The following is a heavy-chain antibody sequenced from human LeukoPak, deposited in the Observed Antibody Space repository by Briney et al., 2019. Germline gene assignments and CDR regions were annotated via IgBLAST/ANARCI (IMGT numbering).Heavy chain of an antibody. CDR3: VKGFSLIVQSGMDV. D-gene: IGHD6-6*01. V-gene: IGHV3-23*01. CDR1: GFTFSSYA. Sequence: GGSLRLSCAASGFTFSSYAMTWVRQAPGKGLEWVSVISGSGGSTYYADSMKGRFTISRDNSKNTLYLQMNSLRAEDTAVYYCVKGFSLIVQSGMDVWGQGTTVTVSS. J-gene: IGHJ6*02. CDR2: ISGSGGST.